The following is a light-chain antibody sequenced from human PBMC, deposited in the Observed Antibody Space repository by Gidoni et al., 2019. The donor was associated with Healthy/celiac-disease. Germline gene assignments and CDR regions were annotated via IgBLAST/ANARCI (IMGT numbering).Light chain of an antibody. CDR3: QQSYSTPPT. CDR1: QSISSY. Sequence: DIQLTQSPSSLSSSVGDRVTITRRASQSISSYLNWYQQKPGNAPKLLIYAASSLQSGVPSRCSGSGSGTDFTLTISSLQPEDFATYYCQQSYSTPPTFGGGTKVEIK. CDR2: AAS. V-gene: IGKV1-39*01. J-gene: IGKJ4*01.